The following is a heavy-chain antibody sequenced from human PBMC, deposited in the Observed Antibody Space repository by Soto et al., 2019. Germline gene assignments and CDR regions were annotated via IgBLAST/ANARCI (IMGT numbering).Heavy chain of an antibody. V-gene: IGHV1-18*04. D-gene: IGHD3-10*01. Sequence: GASVKVSCKASGYSFTGNSMHWVRQAPGQGLEWMGWISAYNGNTNYAQKLQGRVTMTTDTSTSTAYMELRSLRSDDTAVYYCARELLWFGELSPDYWGQGTLVTVSS. CDR3: ARELLWFGELSPDY. CDR1: GYSFTGNS. CDR2: ISAYNGNT. J-gene: IGHJ4*02.